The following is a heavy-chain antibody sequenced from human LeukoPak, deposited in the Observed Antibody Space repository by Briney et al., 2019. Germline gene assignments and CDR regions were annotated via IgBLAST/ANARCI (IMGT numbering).Heavy chain of an antibody. J-gene: IGHJ4*02. CDR2: VSYDETDR. CDR3: ARDSWDILTGYYSHYFDY. V-gene: IGHV3-30*03. D-gene: IGHD3-9*01. CDR1: GFTFSTSL. Sequence: GGSLRLSCAATGFTFSTSLMHWVRLAPGKGLEWVASVSYDETDRHYADSVKGRFIVSRDNTKNMLYLEMRSLRIEDTAVYYCARDSWDILTGYYSHYFDYWGQGTLVTVSS.